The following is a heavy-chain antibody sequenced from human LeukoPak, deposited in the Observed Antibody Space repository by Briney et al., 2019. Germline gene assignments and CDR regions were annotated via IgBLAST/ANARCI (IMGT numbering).Heavy chain of an antibody. CDR2: ISGSGGST. CDR1: GFTFNDHA. Sequence: PGGSLRLSCAGSGFTFNDHAMSWVRQAPGKGLEWVSSISGSGGSTYYADSVKGRFTISRDNSKNTLYLQMNSLRAEDTAVYYCAKSPTYYDSSGYSYYFDYWGQGTLVTVSS. J-gene: IGHJ4*02. CDR3: AKSPTYYDSSGYSYYFDY. D-gene: IGHD3-22*01. V-gene: IGHV3-23*01.